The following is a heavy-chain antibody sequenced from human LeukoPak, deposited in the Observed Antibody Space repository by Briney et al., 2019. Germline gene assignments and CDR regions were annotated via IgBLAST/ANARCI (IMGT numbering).Heavy chain of an antibody. CDR2: INPNSGGT. CDR1: GYTFTGYY. D-gene: IGHD2-2*02. Sequence: ASVKVSRKASGYTFTGYYMHWVRQAPGQGLEWMGWINPNSGGTNYAQKFQGRVTMTRDTSISTAYMELSRLRSDDTAVYYCARDDRYCSSTSCYTQDYWGQGTLVTVSS. CDR3: ARDDRYCSSTSCYTQDY. V-gene: IGHV1-2*02. J-gene: IGHJ4*02.